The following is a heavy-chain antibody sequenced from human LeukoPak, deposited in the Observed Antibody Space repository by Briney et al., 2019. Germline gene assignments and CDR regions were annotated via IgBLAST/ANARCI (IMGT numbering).Heavy chain of an antibody. D-gene: IGHD3-22*01. Sequence: PSETLSLTCTVSGGSLSSYYCNWIRQPPGKGLEWIGRIYLSVSTTSNPSLKSRVTISVDTSKNQFSLKLSSVTAADTPLYYCASEGISSAYTGFDNWGQGTLVTVSP. CDR3: ASEGISSAYTGFDN. J-gene: IGHJ4*02. CDR2: IYLSVST. CDR1: GGSLSSYY. V-gene: IGHV4-4*07.